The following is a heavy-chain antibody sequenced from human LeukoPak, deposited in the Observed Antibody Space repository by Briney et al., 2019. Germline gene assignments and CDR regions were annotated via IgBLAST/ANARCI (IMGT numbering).Heavy chain of an antibody. D-gene: IGHD5-12*01. Sequence: AGGSLRLSCAASGFTFSSYAMSWVRQAPGKGLEWVANINQGGGVKYYVDSVKGRFTISRDDTESSLYVQMNSLRDEDTAVYYCARFGYSGWNLENWGQGTLVTVSS. CDR1: GFTFSSYA. CDR3: ARFGYSGWNLEN. V-gene: IGHV3-7*01. J-gene: IGHJ4*02. CDR2: INQGGGVK.